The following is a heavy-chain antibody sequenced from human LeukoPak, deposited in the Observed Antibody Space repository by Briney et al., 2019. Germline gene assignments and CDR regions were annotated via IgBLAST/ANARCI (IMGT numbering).Heavy chain of an antibody. V-gene: IGHV3-30*02. CDR2: IRYDGSNK. J-gene: IGHJ3*02. Sequence: GGSLRLSCAASGFTFSSYGMHLVRQAPGKGLEWVAFIRYDGSNKYYADSVKGRFTISRDNSKNTLYLQMNSLRAEDTAVYYCAKERGWTAAFDIWGQGTMVTVSS. D-gene: IGHD6-19*01. CDR3: AKERGWTAAFDI. CDR1: GFTFSSYG.